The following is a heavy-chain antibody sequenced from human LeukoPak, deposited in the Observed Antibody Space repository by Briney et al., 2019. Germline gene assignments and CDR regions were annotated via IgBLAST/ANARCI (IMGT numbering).Heavy chain of an antibody. J-gene: IGHJ4*02. CDR1: GGSFSGYY. CDR3: SRESGAFCPFGY. Sequence: TSETLSLTCAVYGGSFSGYYWSWIRQPPGKGLEWIGEINHSGSTNYNPSLKSRITMSLDESSNQLSLSLTSVTAADTAIYYCSRESGAFCPFGYWGQGTLVIVPS. D-gene: IGHD1-26*01. V-gene: IGHV4-34*10. CDR2: INHSGST.